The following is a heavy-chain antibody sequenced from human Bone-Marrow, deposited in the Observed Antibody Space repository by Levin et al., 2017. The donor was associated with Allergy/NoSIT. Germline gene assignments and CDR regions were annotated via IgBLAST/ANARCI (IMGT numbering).Heavy chain of an antibody. D-gene: IGHD2-2*02. CDR3: ARDLFCSSTSCYSPLDY. J-gene: IGHJ4*02. CDR1: GFTFSDYY. Sequence: GESLKISCAASGFTFSDYYMSWIRQAPGKGLEWVSYISSSGSTIYYADSVKGRFTISRDNAKNSLYLQMNSLRAEDTAVYYCARDLFCSSTSCYSPLDYWGQGTLVTVSS. V-gene: IGHV3-11*01. CDR2: ISSSGSTI.